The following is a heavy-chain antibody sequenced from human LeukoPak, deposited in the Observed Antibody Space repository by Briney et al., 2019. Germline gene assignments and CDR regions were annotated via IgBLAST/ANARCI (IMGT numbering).Heavy chain of an antibody. D-gene: IGHD2-21*01. J-gene: IGHJ6*02. V-gene: IGHV4-4*07. CDR1: GGSISSYY. CDR3: ARPLLAYYYYGMDV. Sequence: PSETLSLTCTVSGGSISSYYWSWIRQPAGKGLEWIGRIYTSGSTYYNPSLKSRVTISVDTSKNQFSLKLSSVTAADTAVYYCARPLLAYYYYGMDVWGQGTTVTVSS. CDR2: IYTSGST.